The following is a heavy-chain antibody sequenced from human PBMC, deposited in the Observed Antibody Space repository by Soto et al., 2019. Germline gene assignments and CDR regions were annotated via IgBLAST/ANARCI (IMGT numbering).Heavy chain of an antibody. D-gene: IGHD2-2*01. J-gene: IGHJ5*02. CDR1: GGSISSGGYY. V-gene: IGHV4-31*03. CDR3: ARGTDEAAKGFDP. Sequence: QVQLQESGPGLVKPSQTLTLTCTVSGGSISSGGYYWSWIRQHPGKGLEWIGYIYYSGSTYYNPSLKSRVTISVDTSKNQFSLKLSSVTAADTAVYYCARGTDEAAKGFDPWGQGTLVTVSS. CDR2: IYYSGST.